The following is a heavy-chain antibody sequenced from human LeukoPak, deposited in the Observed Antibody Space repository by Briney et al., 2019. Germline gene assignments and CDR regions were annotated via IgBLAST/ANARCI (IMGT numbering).Heavy chain of an antibody. CDR1: GFTFSSYS. D-gene: IGHD6-13*01. CDR3: ARDSSIAAAYDY. Sequence: GGSLRLSCAASGFTFSSYSMNWVRQATGKGLEWVSSISSSSSYIYYADSVKGRFTISRDNAKNSLYLQMNSLRAEDTAVYYCARDSSIAAAYDYWGQGTLVTVSS. CDR2: ISSSSSYI. V-gene: IGHV3-21*01. J-gene: IGHJ4*02.